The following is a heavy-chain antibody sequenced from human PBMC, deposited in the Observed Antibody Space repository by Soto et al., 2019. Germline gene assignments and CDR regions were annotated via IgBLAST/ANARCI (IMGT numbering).Heavy chain of an antibody. D-gene: IGHD3-16*02. Sequence: GGSLRLSCAASGFTFSSYAMSWVRQAPGKGLEWVSAISGSGGSTYYADSVKGRFTISRDNSKNTLYLQMNSLRAEDTAVYYCAGYPRRHYYYYYGMDVWGQGTTVTVSS. CDR2: ISGSGGST. CDR1: GFTFSSYA. CDR3: AGYPRRHYYYYYGMDV. V-gene: IGHV3-23*01. J-gene: IGHJ6*02.